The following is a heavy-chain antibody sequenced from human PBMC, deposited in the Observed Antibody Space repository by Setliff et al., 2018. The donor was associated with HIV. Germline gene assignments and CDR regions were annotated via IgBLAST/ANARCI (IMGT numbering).Heavy chain of an antibody. D-gene: IGHD3-16*01. CDR3: ARVDGYNNYDSGVLDY. J-gene: IGHJ4*02. V-gene: IGHV1-18*01. CDR2: ISAYNGNT. Sequence: GASVKVSCKASGYTFSSYGISWVRQAPGQGLEWRGWISAYNGNTNYAQKLLGRVTMTTDTSTSTAYMELRSLRSDDTAVYYFARVDGYNNYDSGVLDYWGQGTLVTVSS. CDR1: GYTFSSYG.